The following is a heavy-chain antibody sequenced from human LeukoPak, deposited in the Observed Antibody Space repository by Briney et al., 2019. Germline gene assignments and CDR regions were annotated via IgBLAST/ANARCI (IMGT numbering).Heavy chain of an antibody. J-gene: IGHJ4*02. V-gene: IGHV3-21*01. D-gene: IGHD3-22*01. CDR1: GFTFNNAW. CDR2: ISSSSSTT. Sequence: AGGSLRLSCAASGFTFNNAWMSWVRQAPGKGLEWVSSISSSSSTTHYADSVKGRLTISRDNARNSLYLQINSLRAEDTAIYYCVRGDSRDYWGQGTLVTVSS. CDR3: VRGDSRDY.